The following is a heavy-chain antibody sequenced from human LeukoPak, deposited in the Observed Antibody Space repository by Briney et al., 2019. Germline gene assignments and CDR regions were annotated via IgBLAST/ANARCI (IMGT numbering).Heavy chain of an antibody. CDR1: GVSISSGSYY. Sequence: SETLSLTCTVSGVSISSGSYYWSWIRQPAGKGLEWIGRIYTSGSTNYNPSLKSRVTISVDTSKNQFSLKLSSVTAADTAVYYCARDTIAARDAFDIWGQGTMVTVSS. D-gene: IGHD6-6*01. J-gene: IGHJ3*02. V-gene: IGHV4-61*02. CDR3: ARDTIAARDAFDI. CDR2: IYTSGST.